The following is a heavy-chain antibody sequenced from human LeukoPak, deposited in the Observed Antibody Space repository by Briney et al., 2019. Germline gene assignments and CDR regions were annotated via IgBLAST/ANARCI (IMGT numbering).Heavy chain of an antibody. J-gene: IGHJ6*02. D-gene: IGHD6-6*01. CDR3: ARDRSSGAARPYYYYGMDV. Sequence: GGSLRLSCAASGFTVSSNYMSWVRQAPGKGLEWVSVIYSGGSTYYADSVKGRFTISGHNSKNTLYLQMNSLRAEDTAVYYCARDRSSGAARPYYYYGMDVWGQGTTVTVSS. CDR1: GFTVSSNY. V-gene: IGHV3-53*04. CDR2: IYSGGST.